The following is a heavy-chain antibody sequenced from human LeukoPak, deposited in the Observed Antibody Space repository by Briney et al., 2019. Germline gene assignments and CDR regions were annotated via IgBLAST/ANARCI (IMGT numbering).Heavy chain of an antibody. D-gene: IGHD2-2*02. CDR3: TASPPTLIPAAIPAFDI. CDR1: GFTFSNAW. V-gene: IGHV3-15*01. Sequence: GGSLRLSCAASGFTFSNAWMSWVRQAPGKGLEWVGGFKSKTDGGTTDYAAPVKGRFTISRDDSKNTLYLQMNSLKTEDTAVYYCTASPPTLIPAAIPAFDIWGQGTMVTVSS. CDR2: FKSKTDGGTT. J-gene: IGHJ3*02.